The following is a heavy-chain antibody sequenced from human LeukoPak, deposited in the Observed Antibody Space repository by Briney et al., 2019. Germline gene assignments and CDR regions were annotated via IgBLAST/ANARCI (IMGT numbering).Heavy chain of an antibody. D-gene: IGHD2-2*01. J-gene: IGHJ4*02. CDR1: GGSISSGSYY. CDR3: ARVDPYCSSTSCSFDY. V-gene: IGHV4-61*02. CDR2: IYTSGST. Sequence: SQTLSLTCTVSGGSISSGSYYWSWIRQPAGKGLEWIGRIYTSGSTNYNPSLKSRVTISVDTSKNQFSLKLSSVTAEDTAVYYCARVDPYCSSTSCSFDYWGQGTLVTVSS.